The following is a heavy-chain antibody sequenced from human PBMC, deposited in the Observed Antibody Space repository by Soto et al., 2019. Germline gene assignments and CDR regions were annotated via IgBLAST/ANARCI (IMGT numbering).Heavy chain of an antibody. CDR2: LYDIDGS. CDR3: ATWHEREHAYDV. D-gene: IGHD1-1*01. V-gene: IGHV3-53*01. Sequence: DVQLVESGGGLIQPGESLRLSGGAFGFTISGKKYVAWVRQAPGKGLEWVSALYDIDGSFYADSVKGRFTTSSDSSKTTVYLQMNDLRPDDTAVYYCATWHEREHAYDVWGLGTTVTVSS. J-gene: IGHJ3*01. CDR1: GFTISGKKY.